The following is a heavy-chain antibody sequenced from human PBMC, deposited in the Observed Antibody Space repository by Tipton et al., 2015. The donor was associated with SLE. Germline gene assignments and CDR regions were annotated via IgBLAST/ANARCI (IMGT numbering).Heavy chain of an antibody. Sequence: TLSLTCTVSGGSISSRNYYWGWIRQPPGKGLEWIGSAHYSGSTYYNPSLKSRVTISVDTSKNQFSLKLSSVTAADTAVYYCAKVVATAGGSYYYGLDVWGQGTTVTVSS. D-gene: IGHD6-13*01. CDR1: GGSISSRNYY. CDR3: AKVVATAGGSYYYGLDV. CDR2: AHYSGST. V-gene: IGHV4-39*07. J-gene: IGHJ6*02.